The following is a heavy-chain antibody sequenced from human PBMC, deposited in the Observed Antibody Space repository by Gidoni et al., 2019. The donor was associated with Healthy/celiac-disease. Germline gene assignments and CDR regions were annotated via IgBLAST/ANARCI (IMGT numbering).Heavy chain of an antibody. V-gene: IGHV3-30-3*01. Sequence: QVQLVESGGGVVQPGRSRRLYCAAPGFSFSSYASHWVRQAPGKGLEWVAVISYDGSNKYYAASVKGRFTISRDNSKNTLYLQMNSLRAEDTAVYYCARVGSSWGLGMDVWGQGTTVTVSS. D-gene: IGHD6-13*01. CDR2: ISYDGSNK. CDR1: GFSFSSYA. J-gene: IGHJ6*02. CDR3: ARVGSSWGLGMDV.